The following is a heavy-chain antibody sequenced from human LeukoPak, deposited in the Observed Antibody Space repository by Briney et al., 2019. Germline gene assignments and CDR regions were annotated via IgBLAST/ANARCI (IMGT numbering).Heavy chain of an antibody. CDR1: GGSISSYY. CDR3: ARHLPQGYSSIWYPFDY. V-gene: IGHV4-59*08. Sequence: PSETLSLTCTVSGGSISSYYWSWIRQPPGKGLEWIGYIYYSGSTNYNPSLKSRVTISVDTSKNQFSLKLSSVTAADTAVYYCARHLPQGYSSIWYPFDYWGQGTLVTVSS. CDR2: IYYSGST. D-gene: IGHD6-13*01. J-gene: IGHJ4*02.